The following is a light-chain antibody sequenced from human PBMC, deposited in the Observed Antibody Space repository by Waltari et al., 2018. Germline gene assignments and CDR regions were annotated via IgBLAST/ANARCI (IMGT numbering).Light chain of an antibody. CDR2: GAS. J-gene: IGKJ4*01. Sequence: EIVMTQSPATLAVSPGEGAILSCRASENVRTSVVWYQQKPGQPPRLLIYGASSRATGVPGRFSGSGSGTEFTLAISSLQSEDFAVYYCHHSHKWPPRLTFGGGTKVEIK. CDR3: HHSHKWPPRLT. CDR1: ENVRTS. V-gene: IGKV3-15*01.